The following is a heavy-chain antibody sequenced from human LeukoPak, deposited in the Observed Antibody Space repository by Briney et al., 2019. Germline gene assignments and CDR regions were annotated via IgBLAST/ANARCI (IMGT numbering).Heavy chain of an antibody. CDR3: ARPARLYYYGSGSYSSFDY. V-gene: IGHV1-8*01. J-gene: IGHJ4*02. CDR2: MNPNSGNT. D-gene: IGHD3-10*01. CDR1: GYTFTSYD. Sequence: ASVKVSCKASGYTFTSYDINWVRQATGQGLEWMGWMNPNSGNTGYAQKFQGRVTMTRNTSISTAYMELSSLRSEDTAVYYCARPARLYYYGSGSYSSFDYWGQGTLVTVSS.